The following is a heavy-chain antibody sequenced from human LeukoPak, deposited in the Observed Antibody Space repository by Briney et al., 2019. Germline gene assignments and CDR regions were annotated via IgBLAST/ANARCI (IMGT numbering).Heavy chain of an antibody. CDR2: ISGSGGST. J-gene: IGHJ4*02. CDR1: GFTFGDYA. V-gene: IGHV3-23*01. D-gene: IGHD3-16*01. Sequence: GGSLRLSCTASGFTFGDYAMSWVRQAPGKGLEWVSAISGSGGSTYYADSVKGRFTISRDNSKNTLYLQMNSLRAEDTAVYYCAKDGGGSYFDYWGQGTLVTVSS. CDR3: AKDGGGSYFDY.